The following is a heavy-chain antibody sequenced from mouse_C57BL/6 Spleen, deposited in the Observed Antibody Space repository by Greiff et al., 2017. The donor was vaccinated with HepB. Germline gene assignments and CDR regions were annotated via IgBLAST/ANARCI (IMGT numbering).Heavy chain of an antibody. J-gene: IGHJ2*01. CDR2: ISDGGSYT. Sequence: DVHLVESGGGLVKPGGSLKLSCAASGFTFSSYAMSWVRQTPEKRLEWVATISDGGSYTYYPDNVKGRFTISRDNAKNNLYLQMSHLKSEDTAMYYCARYDYDGVYFDYWGQGTTLTVSS. D-gene: IGHD2-4*01. V-gene: IGHV5-4*01. CDR3: ARYDYDGVYFDY. CDR1: GFTFSSYA.